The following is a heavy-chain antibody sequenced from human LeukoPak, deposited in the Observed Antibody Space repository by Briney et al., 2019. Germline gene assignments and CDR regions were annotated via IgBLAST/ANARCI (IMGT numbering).Heavy chain of an antibody. V-gene: IGHV4-59*01. J-gene: IGHJ4*02. CDR2: IYYSGST. CDR3: ARDSMAFL. CDR1: GGSISSYY. D-gene: IGHD3-3*02. Sequence: SETLSLTCTVSGGSISSYYWSWIRQPPGKGLEWIGYIYYSGSTSYNPSLKSRVTISVDTSKNQFSLKLSSVTAADTAVYYCARDSMAFLWGQGTLVTVSS.